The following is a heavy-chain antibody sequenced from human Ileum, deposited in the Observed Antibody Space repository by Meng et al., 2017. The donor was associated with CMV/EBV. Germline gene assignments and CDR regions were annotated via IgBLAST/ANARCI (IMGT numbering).Heavy chain of an antibody. J-gene: IGHJ4*02. V-gene: IGHV4-4*02. D-gene: IGHD1-14*01. CDR1: AASVSLTAW. CDR2: IHHTAST. CDR3: ARAGNHRVGDY. Sequence: SPVPAASVSLTAWWRCVRPPPGTGLGWIGEIHHTASTSCHPSLKSRVTLSVDQSKNQSSLKMSSVTAADTAVYYCARAGNHRVGDYWGQGPLVTVSS.